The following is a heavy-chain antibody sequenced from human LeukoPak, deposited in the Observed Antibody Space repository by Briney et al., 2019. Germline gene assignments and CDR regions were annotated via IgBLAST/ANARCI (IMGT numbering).Heavy chain of an antibody. Sequence: SETLSLTCTVSGYSISNGYYWGWIRQPPGKGLEWVGSIYHRGSTYYNPSLRSRVTISLDTSKNQFSLKLSSVTAADTAVYYCARVMYSSGWYKSPFDYWGQGTLVTVSS. D-gene: IGHD6-19*01. CDR2: IYHRGST. CDR1: GYSISNGYY. J-gene: IGHJ4*02. V-gene: IGHV4-38-2*02. CDR3: ARVMYSSGWYKSPFDY.